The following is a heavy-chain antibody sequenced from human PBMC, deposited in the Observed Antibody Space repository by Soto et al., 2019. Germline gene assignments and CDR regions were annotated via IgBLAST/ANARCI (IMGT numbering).Heavy chain of an antibody. CDR3: ARGPYYDSSGYLSYYYGMDV. D-gene: IGHD3-22*01. V-gene: IGHV1-46*01. CDR1: GYTFTSYY. J-gene: IGHJ6*02. CDR2: INPSGGST. Sequence: GASVNVSCKASGYTFTSYYMHWVRQAPGQGLEWMGIINPSGGSTSYAQKFQGRVTMTRDTSTSTVYMELSSLRSEDTAVYYCARGPYYDSSGYLSYYYGMDVWGQGTTVTVS.